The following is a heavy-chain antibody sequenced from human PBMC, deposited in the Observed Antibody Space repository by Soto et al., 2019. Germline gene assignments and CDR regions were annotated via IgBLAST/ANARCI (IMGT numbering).Heavy chain of an antibody. CDR3: ARHRTGSRGVDL. CDR2: INPSGTT. V-gene: IGHV4-34*02. Sequence: QVQLQHWGAGLLKPSETLSHTCGVYGGSFSGYYWIWVRQPPGKGLEWIGEINPSGTTKYNPSLGSRVTIFLDASKNQFSLRLTSVTAADTAVYYCARHRTGSRGVDLWGQGILVTVSS. D-gene: IGHD1-26*01. J-gene: IGHJ5*02. CDR1: GGSFSGYY.